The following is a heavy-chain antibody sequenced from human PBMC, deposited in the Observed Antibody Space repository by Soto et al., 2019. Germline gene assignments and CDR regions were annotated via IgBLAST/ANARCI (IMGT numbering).Heavy chain of an antibody. J-gene: IGHJ3*02. CDR3: ARDQRRDGYNGHAFDI. Sequence: QVQLVESGGGVVQPGRSLRLSCAASGFTFSSYAMHWVRQATGKGLEWVAVISYDGSNKYYADSVKGRFTISRDNSKNTLYLQMNSLRAEDTAVYYCARDQRRDGYNGHAFDIWGQGTMVTVSS. CDR1: GFTFSSYA. D-gene: IGHD5-12*01. V-gene: IGHV3-30-3*01. CDR2: ISYDGSNK.